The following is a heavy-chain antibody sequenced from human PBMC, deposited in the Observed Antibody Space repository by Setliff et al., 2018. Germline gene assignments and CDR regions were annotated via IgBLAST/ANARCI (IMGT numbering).Heavy chain of an antibody. V-gene: IGHV3-15*01. J-gene: IGHJ5*01. Sequence: GSLRLSCSVSGITFKNAWMTWIRQAPGKGPEWVGRIKSSREGATSDYGAPAKGRFTISRDDSKNMIYLQMNNLKSDDTGFYYCTTGPRDSRNYMTWLDSWGQGTLVTVSS. CDR3: TTGPRDSRNYMTWLDS. CDR1: GITFKNAW. D-gene: IGHD4-4*01. CDR2: IKSSREGATS.